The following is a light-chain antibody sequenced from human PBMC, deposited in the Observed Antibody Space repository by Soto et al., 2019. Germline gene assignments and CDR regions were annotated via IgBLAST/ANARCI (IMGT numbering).Light chain of an antibody. Sequence: SYELTQPPSVSVSPGQTTSITCTGGKLGDKYACWYQQKPGQSPVLVIYQDSKRPSGIPERFSGSNSGNTATLTNSGTQAMDEADYYCQAWDSSVVFGGGTKLTVL. CDR2: QDS. J-gene: IGLJ2*01. CDR3: QAWDSSVV. CDR1: KLGDKY. V-gene: IGLV3-1*01.